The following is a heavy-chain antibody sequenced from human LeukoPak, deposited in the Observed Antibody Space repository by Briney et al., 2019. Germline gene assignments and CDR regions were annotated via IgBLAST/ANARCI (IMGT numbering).Heavy chain of an antibody. CDR1: GSDFTTIW. J-gene: IGHJ4*02. Sequence: GASLQISCKGFGSDFTTIWIGWVRQLPGKGLEWMGIIYPRDSDTRYSPSFKGQVTISVDKSISTAYLQWSSLKASDTAMYYCARAGMSAAVLDYWGQGTLVTVSS. CDR2: IYPRDSDT. D-gene: IGHD6-13*01. V-gene: IGHV5-51*01. CDR3: ARAGMSAAVLDY.